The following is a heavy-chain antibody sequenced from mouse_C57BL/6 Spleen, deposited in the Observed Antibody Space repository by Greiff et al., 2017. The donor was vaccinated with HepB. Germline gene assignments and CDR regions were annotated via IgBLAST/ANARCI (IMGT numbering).Heavy chain of an antibody. Sequence: EVKLQESGPGLVKPSQSLSLTCSVTGYSITSGYYWNWIRQFPGNKLEWMGYISYDGSNNYNPSLKNRISITRDTSKNQFFLKLNSVTTEDTATYYCAREATTDLWYFDVWGTGTTVTVSS. CDR3: AREATTDLWYFDV. CDR1: GYSITSGYY. D-gene: IGHD1-1*01. J-gene: IGHJ1*03. CDR2: ISYDGSN. V-gene: IGHV3-6*01.